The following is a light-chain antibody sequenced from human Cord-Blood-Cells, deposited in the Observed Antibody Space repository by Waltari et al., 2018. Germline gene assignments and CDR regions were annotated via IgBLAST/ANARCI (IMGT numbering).Light chain of an antibody. V-gene: IGKV3-20*01. Sequence: EIVLTQSPGTLSLSPGERATLSCRASQSVSSSYLAWYQQKPGHAPRHLIYGASSRATGIPDRFSGSGSGTDFTLTISRLEPEDFAVYYCQQYGSSPLTFGGGTKVEIK. CDR2: GAS. CDR1: QSVSSSY. CDR3: QQYGSSPLT. J-gene: IGKJ4*01.